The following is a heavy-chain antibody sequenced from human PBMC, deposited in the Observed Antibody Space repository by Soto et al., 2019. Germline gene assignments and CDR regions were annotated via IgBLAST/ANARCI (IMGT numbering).Heavy chain of an antibody. CDR1: GGSISSYY. Sequence: QVQLQESGPGLVKPSETLSLTCTVSGGSISSYYWSWIRQPPGKGLEWIGYIYYSGSTNYNPSLKCRVTISVDTSKNQFPLKLSSVTAADTAVYYCARRYGYSFDYWGQGTLVTVSS. J-gene: IGHJ4*02. D-gene: IGHD1-1*01. CDR2: IYYSGST. CDR3: ARRYGYSFDY. V-gene: IGHV4-59*08.